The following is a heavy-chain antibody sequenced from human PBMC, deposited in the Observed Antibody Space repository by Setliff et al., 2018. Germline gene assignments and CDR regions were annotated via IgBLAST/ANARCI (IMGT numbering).Heavy chain of an antibody. CDR3: ARMSGFAYIDV. J-gene: IGHJ6*03. CDR2: VYYSGTA. CDR1: DGSMTSGSYY. D-gene: IGHD3-3*01. Sequence: SETLSLTCSVSDGSMTSGSYYWGWIRQPPGKGLEWIGSVYYSGTAYYNPSLKSRLYMSVDTSKNQFTLKVISVTAADTAVYYCARMSGFAYIDVWGNGTTVTVSS. V-gene: IGHV4-39*06.